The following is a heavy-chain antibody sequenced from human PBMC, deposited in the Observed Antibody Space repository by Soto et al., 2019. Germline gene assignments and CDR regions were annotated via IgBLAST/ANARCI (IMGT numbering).Heavy chain of an antibody. CDR3: ARVELERNYGMDV. CDR1: GFTFSSYD. V-gene: IGHV3-13*01. D-gene: IGHD1-1*01. CDR2: IGTAGDT. Sequence: EVQLVESGGGLVQPGGSLRLSCAASGFTFSSYDMHWVRQATGKGLEWVSAIGTAGDTYYPGSVKGRFTISRENPKNSLYLQMNSLTAEDTAVYYCARVELERNYGMDVWGQGTTVTVSS. J-gene: IGHJ6*02.